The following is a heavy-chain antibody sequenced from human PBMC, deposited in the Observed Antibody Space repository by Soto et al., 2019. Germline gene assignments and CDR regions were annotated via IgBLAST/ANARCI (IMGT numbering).Heavy chain of an antibody. CDR1: GFTFNKNS. J-gene: IGHJ3*02. V-gene: IGHV3-21*01. D-gene: IGHD3-22*01. CDR2: ISSRSRYI. CDR3: ARGLNYFDSSGSYPLQDVYDI. Sequence: GGSLRLSCAVSGFTFNKNSMHWVRQAQGRGLEWVSSISSRSRYIYYADSVKGRFTISRDNAKNSLYLQMNSLRAEDTAVYYCARGLNYFDSSGSYPLQDVYDIWGQGTMVTVSS.